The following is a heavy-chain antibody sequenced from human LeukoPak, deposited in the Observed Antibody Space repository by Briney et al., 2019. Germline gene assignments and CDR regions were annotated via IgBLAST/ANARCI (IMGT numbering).Heavy chain of an antibody. CDR2: ISSSSTTI. Sequence: PGGSLRLSCAASGFTFSGYAMTWVRQAPGKGLEWVSYISSSSTTIYYADSVKGRSTISRDNAKNSLYLQMNSLRDEDTAVYYCARDVGYDLGYWGQGTLVTVSS. CDR1: GFTFSGYA. J-gene: IGHJ4*02. CDR3: ARDVGYDLGY. V-gene: IGHV3-48*02. D-gene: IGHD5-12*01.